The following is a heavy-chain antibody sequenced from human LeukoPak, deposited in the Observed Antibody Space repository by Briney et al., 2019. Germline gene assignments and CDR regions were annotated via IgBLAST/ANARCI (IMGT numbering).Heavy chain of an antibody. V-gene: IGHV4-39*01. CDR3: ARSLPVVAALWFDP. CDR1: GSSISSSSYY. D-gene: IGHD2-15*01. Sequence: SETLSLTCTVSGSSISSSSYYWGWIRQPPGKGLEWIGSIYYSGSTYYNPSLKSRVTISVDTSKNQFSLKLSSVTAADTAVYYCARSLPVVAALWFDPWGQGTLVTVSS. J-gene: IGHJ5*02. CDR2: IYYSGST.